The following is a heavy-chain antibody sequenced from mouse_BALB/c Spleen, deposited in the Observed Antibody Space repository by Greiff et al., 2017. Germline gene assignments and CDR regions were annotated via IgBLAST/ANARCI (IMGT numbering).Heavy chain of an antibody. V-gene: IGHV1-63*02. CDR2: IYPGGGYT. Sequence: QVQLKESGAELVRPGTSVKISCKASGYTFTNYWLGWVKQRPGHGLEWIGDIYPGGGYTNYNEKFKGKATLTADTSSSTAYMQLSSLTSEDSAVYFCAREDYYGSSPYWYFDVWGAGTTVTVSS. D-gene: IGHD1-1*01. J-gene: IGHJ1*01. CDR1: GYTFTNYW. CDR3: AREDYYGSSPYWYFDV.